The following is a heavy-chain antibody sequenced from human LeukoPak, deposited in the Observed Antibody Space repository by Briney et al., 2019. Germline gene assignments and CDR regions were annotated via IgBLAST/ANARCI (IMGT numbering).Heavy chain of an antibody. D-gene: IGHD5-18*01. CDR2: INSDGSST. CDR3: ARRVDTAMDY. CDR1: GITFSSYW. V-gene: IGHV3-74*01. J-gene: IGHJ4*02. Sequence: SGGSLRLSCAAXGITFSSYWMHWVRQAPGKGLVWVSGINSDGSSTRYADAVKGRFTISRDNAKNTLYLQMNSLRAEDTAVYYCARRVDTAMDYWGQGTLVTVSS.